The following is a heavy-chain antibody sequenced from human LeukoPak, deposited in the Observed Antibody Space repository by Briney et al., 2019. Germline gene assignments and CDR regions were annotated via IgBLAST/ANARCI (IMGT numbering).Heavy chain of an antibody. CDR3: GAYLGRLVIDY. V-gene: IGHV3-48*04. CDR1: GFTFSSYS. Sequence: GGSLRLSCAASGFTFSSYSMNWVRQAPGKGLEWVSYISSSGSTIYYADSVKGRFTISRDNAKNSLYLQMNSLRAEDTAVYYCGAYLGRLVIDYWGQGSLVTVSS. D-gene: IGHD2-2*01. CDR2: ISSSGSTI. J-gene: IGHJ4*02.